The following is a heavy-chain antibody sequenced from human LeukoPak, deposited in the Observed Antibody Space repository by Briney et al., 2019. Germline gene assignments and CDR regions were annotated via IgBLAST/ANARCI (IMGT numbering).Heavy chain of an antibody. V-gene: IGHV3-21*01. J-gene: IGHJ3*02. CDR2: IDSSNYYI. D-gene: IGHD1-26*01. CDR3: ARDPTSSWETAFDI. Sequence: GESLRLSCTASGFTFTTYWMSWVRHPPGKGLEGVSSIDSSNYYIYYADSVKGRFTISRDNAKTSLYLQMNSLRAEDTAVYYCARDPTSSWETAFDIWGQGTMVTVSS. CDR1: GFTFTTYW.